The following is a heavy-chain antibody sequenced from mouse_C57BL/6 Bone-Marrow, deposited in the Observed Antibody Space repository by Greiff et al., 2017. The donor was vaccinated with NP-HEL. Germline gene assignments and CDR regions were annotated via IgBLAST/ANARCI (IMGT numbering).Heavy chain of an antibody. V-gene: IGHV1-50*01. CDR2: IDPSDSYT. J-gene: IGHJ1*03. CDR1: GYTFTSYW. Sequence: QVQLQQPGAELVKPGASVKLSCKASGYTFTSYWMQWVKQRPGQGLEWIGEIDPSDSYTNYNQKFKGKATFTVDTSSSTAYMQLSSLTSEDSAVYYCARGPRHLWYFEVWGTGATVTVSS. CDR3: ARGPRHLWYFEV.